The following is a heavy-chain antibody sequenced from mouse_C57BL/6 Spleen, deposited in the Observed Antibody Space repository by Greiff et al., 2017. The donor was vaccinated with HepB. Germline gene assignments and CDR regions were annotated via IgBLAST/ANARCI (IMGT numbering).Heavy chain of an antibody. Sequence: VQLKQSGAELVKPGASVKLSCKASGYTFTEYTIHWVKQRSGQGLEWIGWFYPGSGSIKYNEKFKDKATLTADKSSSTVYMELSRLTSEDSAVYFCARHEEGYGSGSYWYFDVWGTGTTVTVSS. CDR1: GYTFTEYT. CDR3: ARHEEGYGSGSYWYFDV. V-gene: IGHV1-62-2*01. D-gene: IGHD1-1*01. J-gene: IGHJ1*03. CDR2: FYPGSGSI.